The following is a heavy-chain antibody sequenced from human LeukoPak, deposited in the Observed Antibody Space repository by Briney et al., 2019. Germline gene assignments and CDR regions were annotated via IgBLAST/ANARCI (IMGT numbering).Heavy chain of an antibody. V-gene: IGHV3-23*01. CDR2: ISGSGGST. CDR3: ARGVDCTSTSCYAGGWFDP. Sequence: GGSLRLSCAASGFTFSSYAMSWVRQAPGKGLEWVSAISGSGGSTYYADSVKGRFTISRDNSKNTLYLQMNILRAEDTAVYYCARGVDCTSTSCYAGGWFDPWGQGTLVTVSS. CDR1: GFTFSSYA. D-gene: IGHD2-2*01. J-gene: IGHJ5*02.